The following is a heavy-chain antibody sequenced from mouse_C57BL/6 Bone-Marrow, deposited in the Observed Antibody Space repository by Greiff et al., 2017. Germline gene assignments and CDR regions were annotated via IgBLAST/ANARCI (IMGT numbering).Heavy chain of an antibody. V-gene: IGHV1-49*01. D-gene: IGHD1-1*01. CDR2: FTMYSDAT. J-gene: IGHJ4*01. CDR1: YFAFMARA. CDR3: ARGGYGSSYAMDY. Sequence: LQQSGAELVRPGSSVKLSCKDSYFAFMARAMHWVKQRPGHGLEWIGSFTMYSDATEYSENFKGKATLTANTSSSTAYMELSSLTSEDSAVYYCARGGYGSSYAMDYWGQGTSVTVSS.